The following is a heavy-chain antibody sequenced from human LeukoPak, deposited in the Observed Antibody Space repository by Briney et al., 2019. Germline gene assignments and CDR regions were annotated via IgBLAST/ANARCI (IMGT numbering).Heavy chain of an antibody. J-gene: IGHJ4*02. CDR3: AKDLDYGDYEYLFDY. V-gene: IGHV3-23*01. CDR1: GFTFSSYA. Sequence: PGGSLRLSCAASGFTFSSYAMSWVRQAPGKGLEWVSAISGSGGSTYYADSVKGRFTISRDNSKNTLYLQMNSLRAEDTAVYYCAKDLDYGDYEYLFDYWGQGTLVTVSS. D-gene: IGHD4-17*01. CDR2: ISGSGGST.